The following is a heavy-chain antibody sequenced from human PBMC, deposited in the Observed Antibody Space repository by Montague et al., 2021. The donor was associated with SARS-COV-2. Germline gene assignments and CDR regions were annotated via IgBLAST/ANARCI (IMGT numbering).Heavy chain of an antibody. CDR3: ARAPPPPGNSYGTHFDY. CDR1: GFTVSSSY. D-gene: IGHD5-18*01. Sequence: SLRLSCAASGFTVSSSYISWIRQAPGKGLEWVSVLYIGGASFYGDSVRGRYTISRDNSKNTLYLQMNTLRAEDTAMYYCARAPPPPGNSYGTHFDYWGQGPLLPVSS. V-gene: IGHV3-53*01. J-gene: IGHJ4*02. CDR2: LYIGGAS.